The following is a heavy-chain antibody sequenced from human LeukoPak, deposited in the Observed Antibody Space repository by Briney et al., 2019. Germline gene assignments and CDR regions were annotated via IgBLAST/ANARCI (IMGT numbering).Heavy chain of an antibody. V-gene: IGHV4-39*07. CDR1: GGSISSSSYY. J-gene: IGHJ4*02. Sequence: SETLSLTCTVSGGSISSSSYYWGWIRQPPGKGLEWIGEINHSGGTNYSPSLKSRVIMSVDASKNQFSLKLTSVTAADTAIYYCARGAYNIGGGDYFAHWGQGTLVTVSS. CDR2: INHSGGT. CDR3: ARGAYNIGGGDYFAH. D-gene: IGHD1-26*01.